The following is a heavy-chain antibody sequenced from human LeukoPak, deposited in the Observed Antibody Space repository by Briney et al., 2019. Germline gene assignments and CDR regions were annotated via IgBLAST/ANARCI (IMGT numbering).Heavy chain of an antibody. V-gene: IGHV3-30*18. J-gene: IGHJ4*02. CDR2: ISYDGSKK. D-gene: IGHD4-23*01. CDR3: KKDLRYYYADNHSEMDEHDY. Sequence: PGRSLRLSCAASGFSFSSYGMHWVRQAPGKGLEWVAVISYDGSKKYYADSYVDSVKGRFTISRDNSKNTLSLQMNSLRVEDTALYYCKKDLRYYYADNHSEMDEHDYWGQGTLVTVSS. CDR1: GFSFSSYG.